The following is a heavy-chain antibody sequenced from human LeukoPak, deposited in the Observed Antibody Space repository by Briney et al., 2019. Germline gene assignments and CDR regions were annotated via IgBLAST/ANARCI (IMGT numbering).Heavy chain of an antibody. V-gene: IGHV3-9*01. J-gene: IGHJ5*02. CDR1: GFIFDDYA. CDR2: ISWNSGSI. Sequence: GRSLRLSCAASGFIFDDYAMHWVRQAPGKGLEWVSGISWNSGSIGYADSVKGRFTISRDNAKNSLYLQMNSLRAEDTALYYCAKADYYDRGGFDPWGQGTLVTVSS. CDR3: AKADYYDRGGFDP. D-gene: IGHD3-22*01.